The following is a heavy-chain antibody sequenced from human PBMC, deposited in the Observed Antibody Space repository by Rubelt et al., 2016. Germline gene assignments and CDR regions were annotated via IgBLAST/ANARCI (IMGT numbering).Heavy chain of an antibody. V-gene: IGHV4-31*03. CDR1: GGSISSGGYY. J-gene: IGHJ4*02. D-gene: IGHD2/OR15-2a*01. CDR2: IYYSGRT. Sequence: QVQLQESGPGLVKPSQTLSLTCPVSGGSISSGGYYWSWIRQHQGKGLEWIRYIYYSGRTYSNPSLQIRCTISVYAAKNHFSLRLSSVTAADTAVYYCARDSGSRIFDYWGQGTLVTVSP. CDR3: ARDSGSRIFDY.